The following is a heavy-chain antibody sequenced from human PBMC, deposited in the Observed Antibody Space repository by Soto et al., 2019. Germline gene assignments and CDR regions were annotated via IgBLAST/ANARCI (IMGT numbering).Heavy chain of an antibody. CDR2: ISFSGET. V-gene: IGHV4-31*03. CDR3: AKGGTSSQWFDP. D-gene: IGHD2-2*01. CDR1: GGSISSGGYY. J-gene: IGHJ5*02. Sequence: SETLSLTCTVSGGSISSGGYYWSWIRHHPVRGLEWIGYISFSGETNYSPSLRGRVAITSDTSKSQFSLNLTSVTAADTAVYYCAKGGTSSQWFDPWGPGTLVTVSS.